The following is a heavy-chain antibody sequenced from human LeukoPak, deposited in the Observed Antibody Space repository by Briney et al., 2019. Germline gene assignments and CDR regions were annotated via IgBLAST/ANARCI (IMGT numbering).Heavy chain of an antibody. V-gene: IGHV4-34*01. D-gene: IGHD6-13*01. CDR3: ARGRLAAAGTNNWFDP. CDR1: GGSFSGYY. CDR2: INHSGST. Sequence: SETLSLTCAVYGGSFSGYYWSWIRQPPGKGLEWIGEINHSGSTNYNPSLKSRVTISVDTSKNQFSLKLSSVTAADTAVYYCARGRLAAAGTNNWFDPWGQGTLVTVSS. J-gene: IGHJ5*02.